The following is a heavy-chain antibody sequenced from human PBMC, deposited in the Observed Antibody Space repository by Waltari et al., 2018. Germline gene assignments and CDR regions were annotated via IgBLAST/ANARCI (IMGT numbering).Heavy chain of an antibody. D-gene: IGHD3-22*01. CDR1: GFSFTSHV. CDR3: AREPPYDISGPMDV. J-gene: IGHJ6*02. V-gene: IGHV3-21*01. Sequence: EVQLLESGGGLVKPGGSMRSSWAASGFSFTSHVMNWVRQPPGKGLEWVSSITINSDHIYYADSVKGRFTISRDNAKNSLYLQMNSLRADDTAVYYCAREPPYDISGPMDVWGQGTTVTVSS. CDR2: ITINSDHI.